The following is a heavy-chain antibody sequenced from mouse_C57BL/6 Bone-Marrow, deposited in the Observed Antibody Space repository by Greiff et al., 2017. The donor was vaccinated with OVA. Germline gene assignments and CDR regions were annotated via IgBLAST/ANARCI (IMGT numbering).Heavy chain of an antibody. J-gene: IGHJ2*01. CDR1: GYTFTSYW. Sequence: QVQLQQPGAELVKPGASVKLSCKASGYTFTSYWMHWVKQRPGQGLEWIGMIYPNSGSTNYNEKFKSKATLTVDKSSSTAYMQLSSLTSEDSAVYYCARSDDGYFDYWGQGTTLTVSS. CDR3: ARSDDGYFDY. CDR2: IYPNSGST. D-gene: IGHD2-3*01. V-gene: IGHV1-64*01.